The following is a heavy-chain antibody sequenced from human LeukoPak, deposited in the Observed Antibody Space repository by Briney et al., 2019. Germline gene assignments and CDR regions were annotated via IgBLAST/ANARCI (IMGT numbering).Heavy chain of an antibody. J-gene: IGHJ4*02. V-gene: IGHV3-53*01. Sequence: GGSLRLSCAASGFTFSNAWMNWVRQAPGKGLEWVSVIYSGGSTYYADSVKGRFTISRNNSKNTLYLQMNSLRAEDTAVYYCARDPWGDYWGQGTLVTVSS. CDR3: ARDPWGDY. CDR2: IYSGGST. CDR1: GFTFSNAW. D-gene: IGHD3-16*01.